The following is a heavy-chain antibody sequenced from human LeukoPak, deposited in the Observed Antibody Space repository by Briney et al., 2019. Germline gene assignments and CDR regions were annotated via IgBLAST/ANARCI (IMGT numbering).Heavy chain of an antibody. V-gene: IGHV4-39*07. CDR1: AGSISSSTYY. J-gene: IGHJ3*02. CDR2: MDFRGST. Sequence: MPSPTLSLTCTVAAGSISSSTYYWGWLRQPPWKGLEWFGSMDFRGSTYYNPSLKSRVTISVDTSKNQFSLKLSSVTAADTAVYYCAREGGSSAHTWGAFDIWGQGTMVTVSS. D-gene: IGHD2-15*01. CDR3: AREGGSSAHTWGAFDI.